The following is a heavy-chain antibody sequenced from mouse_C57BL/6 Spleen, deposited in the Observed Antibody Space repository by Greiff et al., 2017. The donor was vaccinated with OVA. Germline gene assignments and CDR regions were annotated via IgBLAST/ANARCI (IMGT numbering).Heavy chain of an antibody. CDR2: ISSGGDYI. CDR3: TRRGYDGIGYAMDY. V-gene: IGHV5-9-1*02. J-gene: IGHJ4*01. CDR1: GFTFSSYA. Sequence: EVKLVESGEGLVKPGGSLKLSCAASGFTFSSYAMSWVRQTPEKRLEWVAYISSGGDYIYYADTVKGRFTISRDNARNTLYLQMSSLKSEDTAMYYCTRRGYDGIGYAMDYWGQGTSVTVSS. D-gene: IGHD2-2*01.